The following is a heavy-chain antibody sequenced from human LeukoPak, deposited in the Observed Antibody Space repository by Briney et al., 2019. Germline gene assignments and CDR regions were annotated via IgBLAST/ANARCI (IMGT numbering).Heavy chain of an antibody. V-gene: IGHV3-23*01. J-gene: IGHJ4*02. CDR2: ISDTGATT. D-gene: IGHD2-8*01. CDR1: GFTFSSYA. Sequence: PGGSLTLSCAGSGFTFSSYAMSWVRQAPGKGLEWVSAISDTGATTYHADSVKGRFTISRDNSRSTLYLQMNSLSAEDQALYYWSKATSIGRYCTNGVCSPIDYWGQGTLVTVSS. CDR3: SKATSIGRYCTNGVCSPIDY.